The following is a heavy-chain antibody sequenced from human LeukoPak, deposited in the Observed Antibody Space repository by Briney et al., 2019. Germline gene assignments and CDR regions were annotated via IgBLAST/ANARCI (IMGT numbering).Heavy chain of an antibody. CDR1: GGSISSGGYY. D-gene: IGHD5-24*01. Sequence: SQTLSLTCTVSGGSISSGGYYWSSIRQHPGKGLEWIGYVYYSGSTYYNPSLKSRVTISVDTSKKQFSVKLSSVTAADTAVYYCERSRDGYHYFDYCGKGTTVTVSS. J-gene: IGHJ4*03. CDR2: VYYSGST. CDR3: ERSRDGYHYFDY. V-gene: IGHV4-31*03.